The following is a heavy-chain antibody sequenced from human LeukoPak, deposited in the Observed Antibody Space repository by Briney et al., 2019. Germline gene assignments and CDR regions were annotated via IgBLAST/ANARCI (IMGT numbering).Heavy chain of an antibody. Sequence: GALRLSCAASGFTFKNYDMNWVRQAPGKGLEWVSEISRGGAGTYYADFVKARFTISRDNSKNTLYLQMNSLRADDAAIYYCAKVDYCSESSGYYKYFDPWGQGTLVTVSS. CDR1: GFTFKNYD. CDR3: AKVDYCSESSGYYKYFDP. J-gene: IGHJ5*02. CDR2: ISRGGAGT. V-gene: IGHV3-23*01. D-gene: IGHD3-22*01.